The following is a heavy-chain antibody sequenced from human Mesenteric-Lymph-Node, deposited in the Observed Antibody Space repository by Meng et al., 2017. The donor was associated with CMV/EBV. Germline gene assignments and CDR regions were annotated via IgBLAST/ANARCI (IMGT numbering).Heavy chain of an antibody. CDR3: ARDRGAGYCSATTCYPGGDFDY. CDR2: ISSSGSSI. D-gene: IGHD2-15*01. V-gene: IGHV3-11*01. J-gene: IGHJ4*02. CDR1: YS. Sequence: YSLTWIRQSPGKGLEWLSYISSSGSSIYHADSVKGRFTISRDNVKKSVVLQMSSLRAEDTGVYYCARDRGAGYCSATTCYPGGDFDYWGQGTLVTVSS.